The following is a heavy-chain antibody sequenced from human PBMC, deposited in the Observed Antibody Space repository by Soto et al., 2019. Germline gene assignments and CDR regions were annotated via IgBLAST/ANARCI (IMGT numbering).Heavy chain of an antibody. CDR3: ARGENRYYYDSSGHAFDI. CDR1: GGTFSSYA. CDR2: IIPIFGTA. Sequence: ASVKVSCKASGGTFSSYAISWVRQAPGQGLGWMGGIIPIFGTANYAQKFQGRVTITADESTSTAYVELSSLRSEDTAVYYCARGENRYYYDSSGHAFDIWGQGTMVTVSS. V-gene: IGHV1-69*13. D-gene: IGHD3-22*01. J-gene: IGHJ3*02.